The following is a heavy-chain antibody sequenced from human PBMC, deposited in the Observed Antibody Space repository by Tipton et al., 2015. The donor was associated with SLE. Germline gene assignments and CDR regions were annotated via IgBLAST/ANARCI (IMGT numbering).Heavy chain of an antibody. CDR3: ARHQGGFDY. Sequence: TLSLTCAVSGYSISSGYYWGWIRQPPGKGLEWIGSIYHSGSTYYNPSLKSRLTISVDTPKNQFSLKLSSVTAADTAVYYCARHQGGFDYWGQGTLVTVSS. CDR1: GYSISSGYY. CDR2: IYHSGST. V-gene: IGHV4-38-2*01. J-gene: IGHJ4*02.